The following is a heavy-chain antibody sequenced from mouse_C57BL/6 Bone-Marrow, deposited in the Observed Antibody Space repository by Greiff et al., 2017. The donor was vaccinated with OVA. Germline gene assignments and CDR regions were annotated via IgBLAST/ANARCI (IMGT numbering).Heavy chain of an antibody. V-gene: IGHV14-2*01. CDR2: IDPDDGDT. Sequence: EVQLQEPGAELVKPGASVKLSCTASGFNINDYYMHWVKQRTEQGLEWIGRIDPDDGDTKYAPKFQGKATITADTASNTAYLQLSSLTSEDTDVYYYAVPVTTVRMDYWGKGTSVTVSS. D-gene: IGHD1-1*01. J-gene: IGHJ4*01. CDR1: GFNINDYY. CDR3: AVPVTTVRMDY.